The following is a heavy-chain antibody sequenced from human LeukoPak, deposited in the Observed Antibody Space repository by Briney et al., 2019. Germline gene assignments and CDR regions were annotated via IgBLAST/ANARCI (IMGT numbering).Heavy chain of an antibody. D-gene: IGHD2-15*01. J-gene: IGHJ4*02. CDR2: IYYSGST. V-gene: IGHV4-39*01. CDR1: GGSISSSSYY. Sequence: SETLSLTCTVSGGSISSSSYYWGWIRQPPGKGLEWIGSIYYSGSTYYNPSLKSRVTISVDTPKNQFSLKLSSVTAADTAVYYCARQDIVVVVAATEAFDYWGQGTLVTVSS. CDR3: ARQDIVVVVAATEAFDY.